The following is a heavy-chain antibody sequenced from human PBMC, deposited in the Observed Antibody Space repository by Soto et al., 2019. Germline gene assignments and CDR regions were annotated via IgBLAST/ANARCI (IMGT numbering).Heavy chain of an antibody. V-gene: IGHV4-30-4*01. Sequence: PSETLSLTCTVSGGSISSGDYHWSWIRQPPGKGLEWIGYIYYSGSTYYNPSLKSRVTISVDTSKNQFSLKLSSVTAADTAVYYCASYCTNGVCYTNFQHWGQGTLVTVSS. D-gene: IGHD2-8*01. J-gene: IGHJ1*01. CDR2: IYYSGST. CDR1: GGSISSGDYH. CDR3: ASYCTNGVCYTNFQH.